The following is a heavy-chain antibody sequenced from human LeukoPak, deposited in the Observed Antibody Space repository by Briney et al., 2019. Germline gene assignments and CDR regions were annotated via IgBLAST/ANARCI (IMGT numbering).Heavy chain of an antibody. CDR2: IKTRSDGGTT. CDR3: ATGGYDFSY. V-gene: IGHV3-15*07. Sequence: GGSLRLSCTVSGFTFYNTWMNWVRRAPGKGLEWVGRIKTRSDGGTTDYAAPINGRFTISRDDSKSTLFLQMNSLKTEDTAVYYCATGGYDFSYWGQGTQVTVSS. J-gene: IGHJ4*02. D-gene: IGHD5-12*01. CDR1: GFTFYNTW.